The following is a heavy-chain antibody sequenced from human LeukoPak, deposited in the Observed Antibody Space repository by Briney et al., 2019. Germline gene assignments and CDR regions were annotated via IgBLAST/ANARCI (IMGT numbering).Heavy chain of an antibody. D-gene: IGHD3-9*01. J-gene: IGHJ3*02. CDR3: ARDRTYYDILTGYPSGRAFDI. CDR2: IYYSGST. V-gene: IGHV4-39*07. Sequence: SETLSLTCTVSGGYISSSSYYWGWIRQPPGKGLEWIGSIYYSGSTYYNPSLKRRVTIAVYTSKNQFSLKLSSVTAADTAVYYCARDRTYYDILTGYPSGRAFDIWGQGTMVTVSS. CDR1: GGYISSSSYY.